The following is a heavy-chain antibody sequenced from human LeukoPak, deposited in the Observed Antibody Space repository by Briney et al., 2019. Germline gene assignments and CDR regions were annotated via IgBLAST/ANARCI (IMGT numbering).Heavy chain of an antibody. CDR3: ARGDRYCSSTSCYAFDI. V-gene: IGHV3-11*01. D-gene: IGHD2-2*01. CDR1: GFTFSDYY. Sequence: GGSLRLSCAASGFTFSDYYMSWIRQAPGKGLEWVSYISSSGSTIYYADSVKGRFTISRDNAKNSLYLQMNSLRAEDTAVYYCARGDRYCSSTSCYAFDIWGQGTMVTVSS. J-gene: IGHJ3*02. CDR2: ISSSGSTI.